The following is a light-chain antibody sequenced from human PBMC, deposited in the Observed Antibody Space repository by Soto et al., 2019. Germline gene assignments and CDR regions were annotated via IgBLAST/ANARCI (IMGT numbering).Light chain of an antibody. CDR2: GAS. CDR1: QSVSSSY. Sequence: EIVLTQSPGTLSLSTGERATLSCRASQSVSSSYLAWYQQKPGQAPRLLIYGASSRAAGIPDRFSGSGSGTDFTLTITRLEPEDFALYYCGQFVSSPPRTFGQGTKVDIK. J-gene: IGKJ1*01. V-gene: IGKV3-20*01. CDR3: GQFVSSPPRT.